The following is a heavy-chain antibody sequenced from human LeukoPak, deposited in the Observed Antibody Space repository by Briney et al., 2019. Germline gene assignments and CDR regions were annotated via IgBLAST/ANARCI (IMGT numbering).Heavy chain of an antibody. Sequence: QSGGSLRLSCAASGFTFSSYAMSWVRQAPGKGLEWVSAISGSGGSTHYADSVKGRFTISRDNSKNTLYLQMNSLRAEDTAVYYCARTSGYDWHYYYYGMDVWGQGTTVTVSS. CDR3: ARTSGYDWHYYYYGMDV. V-gene: IGHV3-23*01. CDR1: GFTFSSYA. CDR2: ISGSGGST. J-gene: IGHJ6*02. D-gene: IGHD5-12*01.